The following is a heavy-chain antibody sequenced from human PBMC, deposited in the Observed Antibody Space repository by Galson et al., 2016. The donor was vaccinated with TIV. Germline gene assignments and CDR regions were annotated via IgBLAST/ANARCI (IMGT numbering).Heavy chain of an antibody. CDR1: GFTFSSFA. CDR3: AKDTGSLPRNWFDP. D-gene: IGHD3-9*01. V-gene: IGHV3-23*01. J-gene: IGHJ5*02. CDR2: ISGSGGTT. Sequence: SLRLSCAASGFTFSSFAMSWVRQAPGKALEWVSGISGSGGTTFYADSVKGRFSISRDNSKNTVYLQINSLRAEDTAVYYRAKDTGSLPRNWFDPWGQGTLVTVSS.